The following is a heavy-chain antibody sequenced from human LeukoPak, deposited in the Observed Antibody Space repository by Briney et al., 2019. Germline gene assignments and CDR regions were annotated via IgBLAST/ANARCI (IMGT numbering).Heavy chain of an antibody. CDR2: INPNSGGT. V-gene: IGHV1-2*02. CDR1: GYTFTGYY. J-gene: IGHJ4*02. CDR3: AGGVLYYDSSGPTDY. Sequence: GASVKVSCKASGYTFTGYYMHWVRQAPGQGLEWMGWINPNSGGTNYAQKFQGRVTMTRDTSISTAYMELSRLRSDDTAVYYCAGGVLYYDSSGPTDYWGQGTLVTVSS. D-gene: IGHD3-22*01.